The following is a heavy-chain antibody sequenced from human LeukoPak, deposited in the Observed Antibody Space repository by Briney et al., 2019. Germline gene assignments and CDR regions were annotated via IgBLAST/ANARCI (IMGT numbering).Heavy chain of an antibody. CDR2: ISYSGRT. V-gene: IGHV4-39*07. CDR1: DGSISSNSYY. D-gene: IGHD1-26*01. CDR3: ARVCGSYYFDY. J-gene: IGHJ4*02. Sequence: SETLSLTCTVSDGSISSNSYYWGWIRQPPGKGLEWIGSISYSGRTYYNPSLESRVTISVDASKNRFSLELNSVTAADTAVYYCARVCGSYYFDYWGQGTLVTVSS.